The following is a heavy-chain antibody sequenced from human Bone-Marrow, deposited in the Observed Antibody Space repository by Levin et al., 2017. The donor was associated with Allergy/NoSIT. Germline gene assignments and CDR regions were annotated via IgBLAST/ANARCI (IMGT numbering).Heavy chain of an antibody. CDR1: GYTFTSYD. Sequence: GESLKISCKTFGYTFTSYDINRVRQATGQGLEWMGYMNPNSDTTGYAQKFQGRVSMTTNTAINTAYLELSSLRSEDTAVYYCTRGGDFDFWGQGTLVTVSS. V-gene: IGHV1-8*01. J-gene: IGHJ4*02. CDR3: TRGGDFDF. CDR2: MNPNSDTT.